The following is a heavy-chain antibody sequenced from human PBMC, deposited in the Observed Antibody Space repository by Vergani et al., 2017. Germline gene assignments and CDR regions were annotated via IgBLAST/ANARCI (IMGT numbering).Heavy chain of an antibody. CDR2: IFSNDEK. D-gene: IGHD3-10*01. J-gene: IGHJ4*02. Sequence: QVKLQESGPGLVKPSETLTLTCTVSGFSLSNARMGVSWIRQPPGKALEWLAHIFSNDEKSYSTSLKSRLTISKDTSKSQVVLTMTNMDPVDTATYYCARLKLLWFGELVAVDYWGQGTLVTVSS. CDR3: ARLKLLWFGELVAVDY. V-gene: IGHV2-26*01. CDR1: GFSLSNARMG.